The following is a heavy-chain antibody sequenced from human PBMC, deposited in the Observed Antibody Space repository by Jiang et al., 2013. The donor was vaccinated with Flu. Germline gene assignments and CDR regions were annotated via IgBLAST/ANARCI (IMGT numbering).Heavy chain of an antibody. J-gene: IGHJ4*02. D-gene: IGHD5-12*01. CDR1: GGSVSNGGYY. V-gene: IGHV4-61*08. CDR3: ARDRGSGYEFDY. CDR2: IYHSGST. Sequence: SGSGLVKPSETLSLTCTVSGGSVSNGGYYWTWIRQPPGKGLEWIGYIYHSGSTNYNPSLKSRVTISVDTSKNQFSLELISVTAADTAVYYCARDRGSGYEFDYWGQGTLVTV.